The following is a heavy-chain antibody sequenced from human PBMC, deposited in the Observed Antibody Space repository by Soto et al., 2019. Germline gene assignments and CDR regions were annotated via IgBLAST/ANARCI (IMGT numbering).Heavy chain of an antibody. D-gene: IGHD3-3*01. CDR2: VSNDGIRK. Sequence: VQLVESGGGVVQPGRSLRLTCAASGFIFSGSGMHWVRQAPGKGLEWVALVSNDGIRKYYGDSVKGRFTISRDNAEDTMSLQMNSLRVEDTAVDYFASLVGGSMYDKSGKYDSWGQGTLVIGSS. J-gene: IGHJ5*01. CDR1: GFIFSGSG. V-gene: IGHV3-30*03. CDR3: ASLVGGSMYDKSGKYDS.